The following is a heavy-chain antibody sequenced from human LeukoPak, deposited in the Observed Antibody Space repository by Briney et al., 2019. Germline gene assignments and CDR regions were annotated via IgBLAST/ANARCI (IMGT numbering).Heavy chain of an antibody. V-gene: IGHV1-69*04. CDR2: IIPILGIA. D-gene: IGHD1-26*01. Sequence: GASVKVSFKASGGTSSSYAISWVRQAPGQGLEWMGGIIPILGIANYAQKFQGRVTITADKSTSTAYMELSSLRSEDTAVYYCASPGNQWELPAFDYWGQGTLVTVSS. CDR3: ASPGNQWELPAFDY. CDR1: GGTSSSYA. J-gene: IGHJ4*02.